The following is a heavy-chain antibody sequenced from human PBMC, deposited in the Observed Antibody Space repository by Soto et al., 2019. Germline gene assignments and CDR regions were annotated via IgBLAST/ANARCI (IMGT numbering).Heavy chain of an antibody. Sequence: GGSLRLSCAASGFTFSDYYMSWIRQAPGKGLEWVSYISSSGSTIYYADSVKGRFTISRDNAKNSLYLQMNSLRAEDTAVYYCARGLRDDFWSGYPSEYYYYYYMDVWGKGTTVTVSS. J-gene: IGHJ6*03. D-gene: IGHD3-3*01. CDR3: ARGLRDDFWSGYPSEYYYYYYMDV. CDR2: ISSSGSTI. CDR1: GFTFSDYY. V-gene: IGHV3-11*01.